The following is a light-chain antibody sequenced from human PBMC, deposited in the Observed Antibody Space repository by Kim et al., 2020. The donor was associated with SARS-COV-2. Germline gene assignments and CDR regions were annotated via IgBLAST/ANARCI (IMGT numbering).Light chain of an antibody. CDR1: QSVSSY. CDR2: DAS. CDR3: QQRTNWPPT. V-gene: IGKV3-11*01. Sequence: PGERATLSCRASQSVSSYLAWYQQKPGQAPRLLIYDASNRVTGIPARFSGSGSGTYFTLTISSLEPEDFAVYYCQQRTNWPPTFGQGTRLEI. J-gene: IGKJ5*01.